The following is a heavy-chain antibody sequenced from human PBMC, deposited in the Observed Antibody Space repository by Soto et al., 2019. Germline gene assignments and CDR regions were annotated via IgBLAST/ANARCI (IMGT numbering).Heavy chain of an antibody. V-gene: IGHV1-58*01. Sequence: PWPPVKVSCKASGFTFTSSAVQWVRQARGKRLEWIGWIVVGSGNTNYAQKFQERVTITRDMSTSTAYMELSSLRSEDTAVYYCAAGSPYDSSGYYTAYYFDYWGQGTLVTVSS. D-gene: IGHD3-22*01. CDR2: IVVGSGNT. CDR3: AAGSPYDSSGYYTAYYFDY. CDR1: GFTFTSSA. J-gene: IGHJ4*02.